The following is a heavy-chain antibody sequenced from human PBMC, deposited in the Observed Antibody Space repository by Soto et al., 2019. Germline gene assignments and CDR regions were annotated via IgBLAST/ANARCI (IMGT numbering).Heavy chain of an antibody. CDR2: IIPILGIA. D-gene: IGHD3-10*01. CDR1: GGTFSSYT. J-gene: IGHJ6*02. Sequence: QVQLVQSGAEVKKPGSSVKVSCKASGGTFSSYTISWVRQAPGQGLEWMGRIIPILGIANYAPKFQGRVTXTXXKPTSTAYMELSSVRSEDTAVYYCARFRGSYGMDVWGQGTTVTVSS. V-gene: IGHV1-69*02. CDR3: ARFRGSYGMDV.